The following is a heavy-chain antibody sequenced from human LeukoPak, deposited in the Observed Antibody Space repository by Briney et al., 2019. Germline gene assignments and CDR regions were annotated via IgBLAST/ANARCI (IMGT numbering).Heavy chain of an antibody. V-gene: IGHV3-11*01. CDR2: ISSSGSTI. Sequence: GGALRLSCAASGFTFIDYYMSWSRQAPGKGRGWGSHISSSGSTIYYADSVKGRFTISRDNAKNSLYLQMNSLRAEDTAVYYCARDVGAVPAAIYYYYMDVWGKGTTVTVSS. CDR3: ARDVGAVPAAIYYYYMDV. CDR1: GFTFIDYY. J-gene: IGHJ6*03. D-gene: IGHD2-2*01.